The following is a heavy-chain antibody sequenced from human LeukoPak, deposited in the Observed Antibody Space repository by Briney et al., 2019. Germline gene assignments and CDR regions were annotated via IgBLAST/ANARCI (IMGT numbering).Heavy chain of an antibody. D-gene: IGHD6-19*01. J-gene: IGHJ4*02. CDR2: IIPIFGTA. CDR1: GGTFSSYA. V-gene: IGHV1-69*05. Sequence: ASVKVSCKASGGTFSSYAISWVRQAPGQGLEWMGGIIPIFGTANYAQKFQGRVTMTRNTSISTAYMELSSLRSEDTAVYYCARESLSSSGWGDWGQGTLVTVSS. CDR3: ARESLSSSGWGD.